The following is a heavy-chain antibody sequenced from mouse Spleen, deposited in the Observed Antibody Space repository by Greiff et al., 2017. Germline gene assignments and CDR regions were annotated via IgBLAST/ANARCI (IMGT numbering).Heavy chain of an antibody. CDR3: ARGDGPFDY. D-gene: IGHD2-3*01. V-gene: IGHV1-69*01. CDR1: GYTFTSYW. CDR2: IDPSDSYT. Sequence: VKLVESGAELVMPGASVKLSCKASGYTFTSYWMHWVKQRPGQGLEWIGEIDPSDSYTNYNQKFKGKATLTVDKSSSTAYMQLSSLTSEDSAVYYCARGDGPFDYWGQGTTLTVSS. J-gene: IGHJ2*01.